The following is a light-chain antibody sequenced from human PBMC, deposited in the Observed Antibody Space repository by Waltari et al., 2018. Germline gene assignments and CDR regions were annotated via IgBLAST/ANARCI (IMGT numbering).Light chain of an antibody. CDR2: WAS. CDR3: LQYLHTPRT. V-gene: IGKV4-1*01. CDR1: KSLLYTSNNKSN. Sequence: VVMTQPPDSLVVFLGERPTTNSKSSKSLLYTSNNKSNLAWYQQKPGQPPKILIYWASIRETGVPDRFSGSGSGTDFTLTISGLQAEDVASYFCLQYLHTPRTFGHGTKVEIK. J-gene: IGKJ1*01.